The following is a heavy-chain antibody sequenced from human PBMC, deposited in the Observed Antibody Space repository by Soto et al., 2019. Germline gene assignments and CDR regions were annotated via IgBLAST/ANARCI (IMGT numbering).Heavy chain of an antibody. V-gene: IGHV3-23*01. J-gene: IGHJ4*02. CDR3: AKMEGMDPWAYSFDY. CDR1: GFTFSDFA. Sequence: EVPVLESGGGLVQPGRSLRLSCAATGFTFSDFAMSWVRQAPGKGLEWVSRIYGGGNGPHYADSVKGRVTISRDNSKTTLYLQMNSLRAEDTAVYSCAKMEGMDPWAYSFDYWGQGTLVSVSS. CDR2: IYGGGNGP. D-gene: IGHD2-2*03.